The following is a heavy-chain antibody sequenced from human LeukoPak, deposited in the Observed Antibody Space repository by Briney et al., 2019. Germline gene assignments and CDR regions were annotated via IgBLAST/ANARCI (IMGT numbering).Heavy chain of an antibody. CDR3: ANPGNYYDSSGYYWYYYYYGMDV. Sequence: GGSLKLSCAASGFTFSSYAMSWVRQAPGKGLEWVSAISGSGGSTYYADSVKGRFTISRHNSKNTLYLQMNSLRAEDTAVYYCANPGNYYDSSGYYWYYYYYGMDVWGQGTTVTVSS. CDR1: GFTFSSYA. V-gene: IGHV3-23*01. CDR2: ISGSGGST. D-gene: IGHD3-22*01. J-gene: IGHJ6*02.